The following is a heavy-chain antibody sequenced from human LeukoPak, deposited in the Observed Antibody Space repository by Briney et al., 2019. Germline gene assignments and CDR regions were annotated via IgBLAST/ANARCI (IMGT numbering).Heavy chain of an antibody. Sequence: SETLSLTCAVYGGSFSNYHWSWIRQPPGKGLEWIGEINDSGRINYNPSLMSRVTVSVDTSKNQFSLRLTSVTATDTAVYYCARRWNYGRNYYIDVWGKGATVSVSS. CDR1: GGSFSNYH. J-gene: IGHJ6*03. D-gene: IGHD1-7*01. CDR2: INDSGRI. CDR3: ARRWNYGRNYYIDV. V-gene: IGHV4-34*01.